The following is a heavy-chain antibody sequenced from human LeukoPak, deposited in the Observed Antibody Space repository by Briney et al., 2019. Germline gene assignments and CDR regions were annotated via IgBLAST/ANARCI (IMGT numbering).Heavy chain of an antibody. CDR3: ARWDAYCPDGRCYSGDYSFDI. Sequence: GGSLRLSCAASGFIFSIYWMSWVRQAPGKGLEWVASIKGDGGVKHFLDSVQGRFTISRDNAKYSLYLQMNSLRVGDTATYYCARWDAYCPDGRCYSGDYSFDIWGQGTTVTVSS. CDR1: GFIFSIYW. CDR2: IKGDGGVK. V-gene: IGHV3-7*01. D-gene: IGHD2-15*01. J-gene: IGHJ3*02.